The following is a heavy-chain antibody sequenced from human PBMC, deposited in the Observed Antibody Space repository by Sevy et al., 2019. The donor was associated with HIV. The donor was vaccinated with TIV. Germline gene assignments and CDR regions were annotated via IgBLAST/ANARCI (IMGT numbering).Heavy chain of an antibody. CDR2: IFPGDSDT. D-gene: IGHD1-26*01. V-gene: IGHV5-51*01. CDR3: ARARGIPHYYYGMDV. Sequence: GESLKISCKGSGYSFTTYWIGWVRQMPGKGLEWMGIIFPGDSDTRYSPSCQGQVTISADNSINTAYLQWSSLKASDTAIYYCARARGIPHYYYGMDVWGQGTTVTVSS. CDR1: GYSFTTYW. J-gene: IGHJ6*02.